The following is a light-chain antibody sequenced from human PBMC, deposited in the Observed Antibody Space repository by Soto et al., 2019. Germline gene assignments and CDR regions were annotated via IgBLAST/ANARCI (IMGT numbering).Light chain of an antibody. J-gene: IGKJ1*01. CDR1: QGISSN. CDR3: QKLNAYPPWT. V-gene: IGKV1-9*01. Sequence: QLTQSPSSLSASVGDRVTITCRASQGISSNLAWYQQKPGRAPKLLIFGASTLQSGVPSRFSGSGSGTDFTLIISSLQPEDFATYFCQKLNAYPPWTFGQGTKVEIK. CDR2: GAS.